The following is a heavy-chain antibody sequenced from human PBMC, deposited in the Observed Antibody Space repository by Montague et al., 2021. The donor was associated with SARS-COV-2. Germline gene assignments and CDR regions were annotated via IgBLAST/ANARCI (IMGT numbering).Heavy chain of an antibody. CDR2: INHSGST. D-gene: IGHD1-26*01. J-gene: IGHJ4*02. Sequence: SQTLSLTCTVYGGSFSRYYWSWIRQPPGKGLEWIGEINHSGSTNYNPSLNSRVTISVATSKNHFSLKLTSVTAADTAVYYCARSGGVYSESYCLGHYYYGIDFWGQGTLVTVSS. CDR1: GGSFSRYY. V-gene: IGHV4-34*01. CDR3: ARSGGVYSESYCLGHYYYGIDF.